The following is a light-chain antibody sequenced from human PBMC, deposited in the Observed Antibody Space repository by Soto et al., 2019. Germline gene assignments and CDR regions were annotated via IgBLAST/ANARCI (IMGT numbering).Light chain of an antibody. J-gene: IGLJ3*02. CDR1: SSDVGGYNY. CDR3: TSFTGGDTGV. V-gene: IGLV2-14*03. Sequence: QSALTQPASVSGSPGQSITISCTGTSSDVGGYNYVSWYQQHPGKAPKLIIYDVYNRPSGISNRFSGSKSGNTASLTIAGLQAEDEADYYCTSFTGGDTGVFGGGTKLTVL. CDR2: DVY.